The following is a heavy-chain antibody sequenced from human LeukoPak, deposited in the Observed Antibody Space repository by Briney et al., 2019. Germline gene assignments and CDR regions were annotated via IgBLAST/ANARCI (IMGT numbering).Heavy chain of an antibody. CDR2: ISSSGSTI. Sequence: GGSLRLSCAASGFTFSSYEMNWVRQAPGKGLEWVSYISSSGSTIYYADSVKGRFTISRDNAKNSLYLQMNSLRAGDTAMYYCVRGAPSGFDYWGQGTLVTVSS. V-gene: IGHV3-48*03. J-gene: IGHJ4*02. D-gene: IGHD6-19*01. CDR3: VRGAPSGFDY. CDR1: GFTFSSYE.